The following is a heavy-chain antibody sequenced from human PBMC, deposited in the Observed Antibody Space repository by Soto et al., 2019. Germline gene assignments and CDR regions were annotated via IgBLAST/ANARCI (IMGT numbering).Heavy chain of an antibody. CDR3: AKDRAAGGVAFVGYY. J-gene: IGHJ4*02. V-gene: IGHV3-23*01. CDR2: IRDRGETT. CDR1: GFTFSSYG. D-gene: IGHD3-3*01. Sequence: EVRLLESGGGLVQPGGSLRLSCAASGFTFSSYGLSWVRQAPGKGLEWIAGIRDRGETTYNADSVKGRFTISRDNSKNTVVLQMNSLRAEDTAIYYCAKDRAAGGVAFVGYYWGQGTPVTVSS.